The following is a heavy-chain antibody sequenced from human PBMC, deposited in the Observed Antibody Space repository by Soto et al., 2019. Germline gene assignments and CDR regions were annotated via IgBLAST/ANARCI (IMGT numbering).Heavy chain of an antibody. V-gene: IGHV3-48*02. Sequence: GGSLRLSCAASGFTLSSYNMKWVRQAPGKGLEWVSYISGSSDTIYYADSVKGRFTISRDNAKNSLYLQMDSLRDEDTAVYYSARDHGVFFWLVDIYYYFRLAVSAQRTTVPVSS. D-gene: IGHD3-9*01. CDR2: ISGSSDTI. J-gene: IGHJ6*02. CDR3: ARDHGVFFWLVDIYYYFRLAV. CDR1: GFTLSSYN.